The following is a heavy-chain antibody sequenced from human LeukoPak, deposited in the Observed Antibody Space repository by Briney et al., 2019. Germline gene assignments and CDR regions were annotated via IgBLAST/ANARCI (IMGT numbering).Heavy chain of an antibody. CDR3: AKSGYNRFDY. Sequence: PGGSLRLSCAASGFTFSNYAMHWVRQAPGKGLEWVAVISYDGSNQYYADSVRGRFTISRDNSKNTLYLQMNSLIAEDTAVYYCAKSGYNRFDYWGQGTRVTVSS. D-gene: IGHD5-24*01. J-gene: IGHJ4*02. V-gene: IGHV3-30*18. CDR2: ISYDGSNQ. CDR1: GFTFSNYA.